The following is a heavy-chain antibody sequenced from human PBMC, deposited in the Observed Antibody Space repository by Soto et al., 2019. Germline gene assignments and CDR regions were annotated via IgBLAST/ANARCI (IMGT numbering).Heavy chain of an antibody. CDR2: IIYRGIT. CDR3: ARRITVTSWVDSGADWFSP. Sequence: SETLSLTCTVSGGSVSSGSYYWSWIRQPPGKGLEWIGYIIYRGITTYNPSLKSRVNISLDTPKNRFSLKRSSVTGGDTAVYYCARRITVTSWVDSGADWFSPCGQGTLVPVYS. CDR1: GGSVSSGSYY. J-gene: IGHJ5*02. D-gene: IGHD1-7*01. V-gene: IGHV4-61*01.